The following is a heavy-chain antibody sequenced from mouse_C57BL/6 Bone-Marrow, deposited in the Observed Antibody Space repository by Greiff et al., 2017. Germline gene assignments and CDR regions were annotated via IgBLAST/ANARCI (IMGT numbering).Heavy chain of an antibody. CDR1: GYSITSDY. Sequence: DVQLQESGPGLAKPSQTLSLTCSVPGYSITSDYWNWIRKFPGNKLEYMGYISYSGSTYYNPSLKSRISITRDTSKNQYYLQLNSVTTEDTATYYCARSHYYGSSWDYFDYWGQGTTLTVSS. V-gene: IGHV3-8*01. J-gene: IGHJ2*01. CDR3: ARSHYYGSSWDYFDY. D-gene: IGHD1-1*01. CDR2: ISYSGST.